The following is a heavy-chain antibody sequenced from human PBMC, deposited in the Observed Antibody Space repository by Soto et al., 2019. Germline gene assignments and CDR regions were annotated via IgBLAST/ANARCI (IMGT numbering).Heavy chain of an antibody. D-gene: IGHD3-22*01. CDR2: ISSSGSTI. Sequence: GGSLRLSCAASGFTFSSYEMNWVRQAPGKGLEWVSYISSSGSTIYYADSVKGRFTISRDNAKNSLYLQMNSLRAEDTAVYYCATGIHYYDSSGYYGEYFQHWGQGTPVTVSS. CDR3: ATGIHYYDSSGYYGEYFQH. V-gene: IGHV3-48*03. J-gene: IGHJ1*01. CDR1: GFTFSSYE.